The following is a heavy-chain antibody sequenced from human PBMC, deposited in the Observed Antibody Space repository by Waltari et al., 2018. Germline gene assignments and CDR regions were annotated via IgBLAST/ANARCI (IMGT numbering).Heavy chain of an antibody. Sequence: QVQLVQSGAEVKKPGSSVKVSCKASGGTFSSYPISWVRKAPGQGLEWMGRIIPILGIANYAQKFQGRVTITADKSTSTAYMELSSLRSEDTAVYYCAILRFLEWPRIDYWGQGTLVTVSS. CDR2: IIPILGIA. CDR3: AILRFLEWPRIDY. J-gene: IGHJ4*02. V-gene: IGHV1-69*02. CDR1: GGTFSSYP. D-gene: IGHD3-3*01.